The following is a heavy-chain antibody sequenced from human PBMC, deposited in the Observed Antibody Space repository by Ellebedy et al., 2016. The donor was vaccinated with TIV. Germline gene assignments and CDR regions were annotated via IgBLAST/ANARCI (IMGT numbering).Heavy chain of an antibody. CDR1: GGSINNYY. CDR3: ARRRLGIGDEY. V-gene: IGHV4-59*08. CDR2: ISYSGSA. Sequence: MPSETLSLTCTVSGGSINNYYWNWIRQPPGKGLEWVGYISYSGSADYNPSLKSRVTISLETSKNQISLKLISVTAADTPVYYCARRRLGIGDEYWGQGTLVTVSS. D-gene: IGHD5-12*01. J-gene: IGHJ4*02.